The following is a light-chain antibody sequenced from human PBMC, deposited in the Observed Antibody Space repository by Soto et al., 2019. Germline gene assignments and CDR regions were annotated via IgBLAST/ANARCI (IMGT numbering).Light chain of an antibody. CDR3: SSFTTSSTVV. V-gene: IGLV2-14*01. Sequence: QSALTQPDSVSGSPGQSITISCTGTNRDVGAYNYVSWYQQYPGKAPKLMISEVSDRPSGVSNRFSGSKSGNTASLTISGLQAEDEADYYCSSFTTSSTVVFGGGTKVTVL. CDR2: EVS. J-gene: IGLJ2*01. CDR1: NRDVGAYNY.